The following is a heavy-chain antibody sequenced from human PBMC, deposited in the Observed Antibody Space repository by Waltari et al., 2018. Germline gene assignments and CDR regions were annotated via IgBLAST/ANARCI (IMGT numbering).Heavy chain of an antibody. J-gene: IGHJ3*02. CDR2: IQYSGRA. D-gene: IGHD5-12*01. CDR3: AREVKIVSTSDAFDI. CDR1: GDSIRSDNYF. V-gene: IGHV4-31*03. Sequence: QVQLQGSGPGLVKPSETLSLTCTVSGDSIRSDNYFWSWIRQYPGTGLEWIGYIQYSGRAYYNPSLEGRVAISVDTSQNQFSLNLRSVSAADTAVYYCAREVKIVSTSDAFDIWGQGTMVTVSS.